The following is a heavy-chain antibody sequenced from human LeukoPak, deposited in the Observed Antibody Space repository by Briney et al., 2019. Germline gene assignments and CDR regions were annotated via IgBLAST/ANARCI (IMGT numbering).Heavy chain of an antibody. CDR1: GYTFTTYD. CDR2: MNPDSGKT. J-gene: IGHJ4*02. D-gene: IGHD3-22*01. V-gene: IGHV1-8*01. Sequence: GASVKVSCKASGYTFTTYDINWVRQATGQGLEWMGYMNPDSGKTVYAQQFQGRVTMTIDTSISTAYMELTSLRSEDTAVYYCASRDYYDRDFDYWGQGTLVTVSS. CDR3: ASRDYYDRDFDY.